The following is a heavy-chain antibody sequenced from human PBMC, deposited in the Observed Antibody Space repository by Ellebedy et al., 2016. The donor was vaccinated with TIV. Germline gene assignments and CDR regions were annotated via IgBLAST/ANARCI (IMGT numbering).Heavy chain of an antibody. CDR2: IWYDGSNK. D-gene: IGHD3-22*01. CDR3: ARGDHYYDSSGPFDY. CDR1: GFTFSSYG. V-gene: IGHV3-33*01. Sequence: GESLKISXAASGFTFSSYGMHWVRQAPGKGLEWVAVIWYDGSNKYYADSVKGRFTISRDNSKNTLYLQMNSLRAEDTAVYYCARGDHYYDSSGPFDYWGQGTLVTVSS. J-gene: IGHJ4*02.